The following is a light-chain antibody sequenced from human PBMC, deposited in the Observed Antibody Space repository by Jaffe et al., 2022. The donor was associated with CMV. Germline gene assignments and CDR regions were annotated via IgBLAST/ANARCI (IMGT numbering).Light chain of an antibody. V-gene: IGLV1-44*01. CDR2: SND. J-gene: IGLJ3*02. Sequence: QSVLTQPPSASGTPGQTVSISCSGSSSTIGRNAVNWYQQLPGMAPKLLIYSNDQRPSGVPDRFSGSKSGTSASLAISGLQSEDEAEYYCATWDDSLSGLNWVFGGGTKVTVL. CDR3: ATWDDSLSGLNWV. CDR1: SSTIGRNA.